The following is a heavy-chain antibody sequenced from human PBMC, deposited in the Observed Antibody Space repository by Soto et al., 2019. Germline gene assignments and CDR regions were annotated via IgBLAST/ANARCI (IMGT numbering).Heavy chain of an antibody. J-gene: IGHJ4*02. CDR2: ISGSGGST. V-gene: IGHV3-23*01. Sequence: EVQLLESGGGLVQPGGSLRLSCAASGFTFSSYAMSWVRQAPGKGLEWVSAISGSGGSTYYADSVKGRFTISRDNSKNTLYLQMNSLSAEDTAVYYCAKVHVVRGVIPYFDYWGQGTLVTVSS. CDR1: GFTFSSYA. CDR3: AKVHVVRGVIPYFDY. D-gene: IGHD3-10*01.